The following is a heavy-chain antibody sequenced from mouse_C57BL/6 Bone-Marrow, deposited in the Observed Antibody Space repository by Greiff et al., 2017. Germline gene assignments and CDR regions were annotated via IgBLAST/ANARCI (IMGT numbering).Heavy chain of an antibody. CDR2: IYPGDGDT. D-gene: IGHD1-1*01. J-gene: IGHJ2*01. Sequence: VQLKESGPELVKPGASVKISCKASGYAFSSSWMNWVKQRPGKGLEWIGRIYPGDGDTNYNGKFKGKATLTADKSSSTAYMQLSSLTSEDSAVYFCARPTVVAYYFDYWGQGTTLTVSS. V-gene: IGHV1-82*01. CDR1: GYAFSSSW. CDR3: ARPTVVAYYFDY.